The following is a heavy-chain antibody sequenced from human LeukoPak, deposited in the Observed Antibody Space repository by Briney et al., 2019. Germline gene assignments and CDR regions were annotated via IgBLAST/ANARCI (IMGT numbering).Heavy chain of an antibody. CDR2: ISYDGSNK. Sequence: PGGSLRLSCAASGFTFSSYAMHWVRQAPGKGLEWVAVISYDGSNKYYADSVKGRFTISRDNSKNTLYLQMNSLRAEDTAVYYCAREGSRGAMVRGVPGYWGQGTLVTVSS. V-gene: IGHV3-30-3*01. CDR1: GFTFSSYA. CDR3: AREGSRGAMVRGVPGY. J-gene: IGHJ4*02. D-gene: IGHD3-10*01.